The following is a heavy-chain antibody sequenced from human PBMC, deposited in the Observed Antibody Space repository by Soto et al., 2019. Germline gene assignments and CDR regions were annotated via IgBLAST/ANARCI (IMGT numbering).Heavy chain of an antibody. CDR3: ARDWSGGSCYPDY. Sequence: QVQLVESGGGVVQPGRSLRLSCAASGFTFSSYGMHWVRQAPGKGLEWVAVIWYDGSNKYYADSVKGRFTISRDNSKNTLYLQMNGLRAEDTAVYYCARDWSGGSCYPDYWGQGTLVTVSS. D-gene: IGHD2-15*01. CDR1: GFTFSSYG. V-gene: IGHV3-33*01. CDR2: IWYDGSNK. J-gene: IGHJ4*02.